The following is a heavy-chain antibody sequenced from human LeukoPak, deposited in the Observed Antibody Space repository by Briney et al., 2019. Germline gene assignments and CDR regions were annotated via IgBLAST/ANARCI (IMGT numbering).Heavy chain of an antibody. J-gene: IGHJ4*02. CDR3: ARVRYYYDGIGNYPYYFDL. CDR1: GGSISSYY. Sequence: SETLSLTCTVSGGSISSYYWSWIRQPAGKGLEWIGRIYSSGSTNYNPSLQSRITMSVETSKNQFSLRLTSVTAADTAVYYCARVRYYYDGIGNYPYYFDLWGQGTLVTVSS. D-gene: IGHD3-22*01. V-gene: IGHV4-4*07. CDR2: IYSSGST.